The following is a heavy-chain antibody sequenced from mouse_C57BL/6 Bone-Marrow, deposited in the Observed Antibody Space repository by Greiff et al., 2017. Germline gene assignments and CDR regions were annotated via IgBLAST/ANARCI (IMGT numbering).Heavy chain of an antibody. J-gene: IGHJ1*03. CDR1: GFSLSTSGMG. V-gene: IGHV8-12*01. Sequence: QVTLKECGPGILQSSQTLSLTCSFSGFSLSTSGMGVSWIRQPSGKGLEWLAHIYWDDDKRYNPSLKSRLTISKDTSRNQVFLKITSVDTADTATYYCARSRPEGFDVWGTGTTVTVSS. CDR2: IYWDDDK. CDR3: ARSRPEGFDV.